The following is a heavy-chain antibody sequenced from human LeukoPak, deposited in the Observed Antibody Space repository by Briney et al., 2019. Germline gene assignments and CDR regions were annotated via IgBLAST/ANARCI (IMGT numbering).Heavy chain of an antibody. Sequence: KPSQTLSLTCSVSGGSISGDDDYWSWIRQPPGKGLEWIGYINHSGNTYYIPSLRSRGTISIDTSKNQFSLELSSVTAADTAVYYCARHLAGPYSSGWYYFDYWGQGTLVTVSS. CDR2: INHSGNT. J-gene: IGHJ4*02. V-gene: IGHV4-30-4*08. D-gene: IGHD6-19*01. CDR3: ARHLAGPYSSGWYYFDY. CDR1: GGSISGDDDY.